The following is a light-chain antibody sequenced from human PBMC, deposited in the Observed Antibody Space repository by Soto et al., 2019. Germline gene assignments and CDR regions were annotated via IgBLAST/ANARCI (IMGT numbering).Light chain of an antibody. J-gene: IGKJ1*01. CDR3: QQYSVYWT. Sequence: DIQMTQSRSSLSSCVGDIVTIMCRASQSVSTRLAWYQQKPGKAPKVLIYDASSWAGGVPSRFTGSGSGTEFTLTINSLQPDDFATYYCQQYSVYWTFGQGTKVDI. CDR2: DAS. CDR1: QSVSTR. V-gene: IGKV1-5*02.